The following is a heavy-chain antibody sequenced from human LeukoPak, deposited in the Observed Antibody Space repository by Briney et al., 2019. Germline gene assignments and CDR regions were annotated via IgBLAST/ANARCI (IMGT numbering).Heavy chain of an antibody. CDR1: GLTFSSYS. D-gene: IGHD1-26*01. CDR2: ISTSSTTI. J-gene: IGHJ6*03. V-gene: IGHV3-48*04. Sequence: GRTLRLSCAASGLTFSSYSMNWVRHAPGKGLEWLSYISTSSTTIYYADSVKGGFTVSRDNATISLYLQMNSLRAEDTAVYSCATDPYSWSYENYYYYFIDVWGKGTTVTISS. CDR3: ATDPYSWSYENYYYYFIDV.